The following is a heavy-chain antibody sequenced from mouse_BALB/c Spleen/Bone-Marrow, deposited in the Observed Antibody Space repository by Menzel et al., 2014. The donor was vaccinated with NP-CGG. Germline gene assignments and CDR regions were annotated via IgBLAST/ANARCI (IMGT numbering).Heavy chain of an antibody. J-gene: IGHJ3*01. V-gene: IGHV14-3*02. CDR2: IDPANGNT. Sequence: EVQLQQSGAELVKPGASVKLSCTASGFNIKDTYMHWVKQRPEQGLGWIGRIDPANGNTKYDPKFQGKATITADTSPNSAYLQLSSLTSEDTAVYYCASYYYGSSRFAYWGQGTLVTVSA. CDR3: ASYYYGSSRFAY. D-gene: IGHD1-1*01. CDR1: GFNIKDTY.